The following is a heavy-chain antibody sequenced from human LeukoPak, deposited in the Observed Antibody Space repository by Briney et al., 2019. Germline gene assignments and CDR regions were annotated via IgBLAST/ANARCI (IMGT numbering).Heavy chain of an antibody. CDR2: INGNGGST. D-gene: IGHD1-26*01. CDR1: GYTFTSYY. CDR3: ARDALYSYSPPGDY. Sequence: ASVKVSCKASGYTFTSYYMHWVRQAPGQGLEWIGIINGNGGSTRYAQKFQGRVTMTVDMSTSTVYMELNSLRSVDTAVYYCARDALYSYSPPGDYWGQGTPVTVSS. V-gene: IGHV1-46*01. J-gene: IGHJ4*02.